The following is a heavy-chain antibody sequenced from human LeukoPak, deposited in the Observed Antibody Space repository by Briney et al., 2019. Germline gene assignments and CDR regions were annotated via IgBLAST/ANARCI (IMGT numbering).Heavy chain of an antibody. J-gene: IGHJ1*01. CDR2: ISSSGRTI. D-gene: IGHD3-10*01. Sequence: GGSLRLSCAASGFTFSSYEVNWVRQAPGKGLEWVSYISSSGRTIYYADSVKGRFTISRDNAKNSLYPQMNSLRVEDTAVYYCARGVRIRLYQHWGQGALVTVSS. CDR1: GFTFSSYE. V-gene: IGHV3-48*03. CDR3: ARGVRIRLYQH.